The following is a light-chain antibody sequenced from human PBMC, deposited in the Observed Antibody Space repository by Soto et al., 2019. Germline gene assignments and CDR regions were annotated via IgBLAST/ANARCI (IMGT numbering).Light chain of an antibody. CDR1: QAISSS. V-gene: IGKV1-9*01. CDR3: QQVNTYPHT. J-gene: IGKJ2*01. Sequence: DIQLTQSPSFLSASVGDRVPITCRASQAISSSLAWFQKKPGKAPKLLIYAASTLQSRVPSRFSGSVSGTDFTLTINSLQPEDFATYYCQQVNTYPHTFGQGTKLEIK. CDR2: AAS.